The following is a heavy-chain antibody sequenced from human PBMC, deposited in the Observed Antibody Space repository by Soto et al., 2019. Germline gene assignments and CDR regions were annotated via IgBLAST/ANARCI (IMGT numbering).Heavy chain of an antibody. CDR1: GGSISSGGYY. Sequence: QVQLQESGPGLVKPSQTLSLTCTVSGGSISSGGYYWSWIRQHPGKGLDWIGYIYYSGSTYYNPSLKSRVTISVDTSKNQFSLKLSSVTAADTAVDYWAGEGCSGGSCYHDYWGQGTLVTVSS. CDR2: IYYSGST. CDR3: AGEGCSGGSCYHDY. J-gene: IGHJ4*02. V-gene: IGHV4-31*03. D-gene: IGHD2-15*01.